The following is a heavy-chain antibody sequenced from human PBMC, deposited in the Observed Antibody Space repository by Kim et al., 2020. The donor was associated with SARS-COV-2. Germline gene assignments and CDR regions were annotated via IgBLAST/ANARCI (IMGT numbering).Heavy chain of an antibody. Sequence: ASVKVSCKASGYTFTDYYLHWVRQAPGQGLEWMGRIHPNSGGTTYAQKFQGRVTMTTDTSISTAYMELSRLRSDDAAVYYCARNYGDLDYWGQGTLVTVS. CDR3: ARNYGDLDY. CDR2: IHPNSGGT. J-gene: IGHJ4*02. D-gene: IGHD4-17*01. V-gene: IGHV1-2*06. CDR1: GYTFTDYY.